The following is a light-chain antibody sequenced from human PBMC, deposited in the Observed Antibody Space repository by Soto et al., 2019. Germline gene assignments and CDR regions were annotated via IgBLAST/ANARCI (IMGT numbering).Light chain of an antibody. CDR3: QQYNSYSLYT. CDR1: QSISSW. Sequence: DLQMTQSPSTLSAAVGDRVTITCRASQSISSWVAWYQQKPGKAPNLLIYDASTLESGVPSRFSGGGSGTEFTLTISSLQPDDFATYHCQQYNSYSLYTFGQGTKVDIK. V-gene: IGKV1-5*01. CDR2: DAS. J-gene: IGKJ2*01.